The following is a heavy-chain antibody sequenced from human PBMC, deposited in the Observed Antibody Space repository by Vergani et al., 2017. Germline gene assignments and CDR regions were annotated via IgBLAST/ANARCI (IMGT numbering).Heavy chain of an antibody. CDR3: ARDPRTYSSFPYYFDY. V-gene: IGHV4-4*07. D-gene: IGHD6-13*01. CDR2: IYTSGST. Sequence: QVQLQESGPGLVKPSETLSLTCTVSGGSISSYYWSWIRQPAGKGLEWIGRIYTSGSTNYNPSLKSRVTMSVDTSKNQFSLKLSSVTAADTAVYYCARDPRTYSSFPYYFDYWGQGTLVTVSS. J-gene: IGHJ4*02. CDR1: GGSISSYY.